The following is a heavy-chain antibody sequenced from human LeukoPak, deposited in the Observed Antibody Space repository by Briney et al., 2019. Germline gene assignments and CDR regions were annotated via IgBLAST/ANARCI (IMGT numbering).Heavy chain of an antibody. CDR2: IRSKANSYAT. CDR3: TSPTDYGANYYYYYMDV. D-gene: IGHD4-17*01. CDR1: GFTFSGSA. Sequence: GRSLRLSCAASGFTFSGSAMHWVRLASGKGLEWVGRIRSKANSYATAYAASVKGRFTISRDDSKNTAYLQMNSLKTEDTAVYYCTSPTDYGANYYYYYMDVWGKGTTVTVSS. V-gene: IGHV3-73*01. J-gene: IGHJ6*03.